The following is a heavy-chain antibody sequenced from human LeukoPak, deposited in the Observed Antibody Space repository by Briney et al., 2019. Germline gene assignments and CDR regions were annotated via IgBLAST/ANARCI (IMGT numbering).Heavy chain of an antibody. V-gene: IGHV4-59*08. CDR3: ARTSGSYWVYFDY. CDR1: GGSISSYY. CDR2: IYYSGST. D-gene: IGHD1-26*01. J-gene: IGHJ4*02. Sequence: SETLSLTCTVSGGSISSYYGSWIRQPPGKGLEWIGYIYYSGSTNYNPSLKSRVTISVDTSKNQFSLKLSSVTAADTAVYYCARTSGSYWVYFDYWGQGTLVTVSS.